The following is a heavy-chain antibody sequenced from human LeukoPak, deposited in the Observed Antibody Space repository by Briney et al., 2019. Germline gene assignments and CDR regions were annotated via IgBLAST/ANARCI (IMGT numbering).Heavy chain of an antibody. CDR1: GYTFTGHY. Sequence: ASVKVSCKASGYTFTGHYMHWVRQAPGQGLEWMGWINPNSGGTNYAQKFQGRVTMTRDTSISTAYMELSRLRSDDTAVYYCARDYYYDSSGLDYWGQGTLVTVSS. CDR2: INPNSGGT. D-gene: IGHD3-22*01. CDR3: ARDYYYDSSGLDY. V-gene: IGHV1-2*02. J-gene: IGHJ4*02.